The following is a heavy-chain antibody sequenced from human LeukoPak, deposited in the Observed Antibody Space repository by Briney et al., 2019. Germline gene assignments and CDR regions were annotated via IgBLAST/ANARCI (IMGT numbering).Heavy chain of an antibody. V-gene: IGHV3-48*01. Sequence: GGSLRLSCAASGFTSSSYSMNWVRQAPGKGLEWVSYISSSSSTIYYADSVKGRFTISRDNAKNSLYLQMNSLRAEDTAVYYCARVAGATDYDTSGYSYTSPYYFDYWGQGTLVTVSS. D-gene: IGHD3-22*01. CDR2: ISSSSSTI. CDR1: GFTSSSYS. J-gene: IGHJ4*02. CDR3: ARVAGATDYDTSGYSYTSPYYFDY.